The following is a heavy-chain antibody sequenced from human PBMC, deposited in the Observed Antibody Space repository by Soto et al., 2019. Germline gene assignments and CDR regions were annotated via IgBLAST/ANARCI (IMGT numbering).Heavy chain of an antibody. CDR2: VWFDGGNK. Sequence: QVQLVASGGGVVQPGTSLRLSCEASGFTFSDHAMHWVRQAPGKGLEWVAVVWFDGGNKFYTDSVKGRFTISRDNSKNTLFLQMNSLRVVDTAVYYCARALAGDYTLYHYYTMDVWGQGTPVTVSS. D-gene: IGHD4-17*01. CDR1: GFTFSDHA. V-gene: IGHV3-33*01. CDR3: ARALAGDYTLYHYYTMDV. J-gene: IGHJ6*02.